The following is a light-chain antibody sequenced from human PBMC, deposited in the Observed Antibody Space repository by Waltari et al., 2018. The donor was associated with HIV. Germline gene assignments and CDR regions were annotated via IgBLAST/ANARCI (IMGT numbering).Light chain of an antibody. J-gene: IGLJ3*02. CDR3: ASWDDSLSGPNWV. CDR2: RNY. CDR1: SSSIGTNY. V-gene: IGLV1-47*01. Sequence: QSVLTQPPSTSGAPWQRVIIPCSGSSSSIGTNYVDWYQKLPGKAPKLLIYRNYERPSGVPDRFSGSRSGTSASLAISGLRSEDEADYYCASWDDSLSGPNWVFGGGTSLTVL.